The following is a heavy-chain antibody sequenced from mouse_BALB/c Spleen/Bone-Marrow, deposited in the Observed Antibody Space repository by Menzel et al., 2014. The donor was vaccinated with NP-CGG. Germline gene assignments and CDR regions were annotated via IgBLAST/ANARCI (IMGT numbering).Heavy chain of an antibody. CDR2: ISTYSGNT. J-gene: IGHJ2*01. D-gene: IGHD1-1*01. Sequence: VQLQQSGPDLVRPGVSVKLSCKGSGYTFTAYAMHWVKQSHAKSLEWIGLISTYSGNTHYNQNFKGKATMTVDKSSSTAYMELARMTSEDYAIYYGARNFYGNSYVDYGGQGTTLTVP. CDR1: GYTFTAYA. CDR3: ARNFYGNSYVDY. V-gene: IGHV1-67*01.